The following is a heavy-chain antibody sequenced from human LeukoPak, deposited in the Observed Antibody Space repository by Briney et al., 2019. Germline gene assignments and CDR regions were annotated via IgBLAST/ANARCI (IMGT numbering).Heavy chain of an antibody. D-gene: IGHD1-26*01. Sequence: PGGSLRLSCAASGFTFSSYSMNWVRQAPGKGLEGVSSISSSSSYIYYADSVKGRFTISRDNAKNSLYLQMNSLRAEDTALYYCAREAGSYSFVDVDYWRQGTLVTVSS. CDR3: AREAGSYSFVDVDY. J-gene: IGHJ4*02. CDR2: ISSSSSYI. V-gene: IGHV3-21*01. CDR1: GFTFSSYS.